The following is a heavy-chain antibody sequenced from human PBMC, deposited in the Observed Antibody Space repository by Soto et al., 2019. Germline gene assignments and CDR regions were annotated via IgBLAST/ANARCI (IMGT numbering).Heavy chain of an antibody. CDR2: ISSNGGST. J-gene: IGHJ4*02. Sequence: EVQLVESGGGLVQPGGSLRLSCAASGFTFSCYAMHWVRQAPGKGLEYVSAISSNGGSTYYANSVKGRFTISRDNSKNTLYLQMGSLRAEDMAVYYCAREGYCSSTSCYSFDYWGQGTLVTVSS. CDR1: GFTFSCYA. CDR3: AREGYCSSTSCYSFDY. D-gene: IGHD2-2*01. V-gene: IGHV3-64*01.